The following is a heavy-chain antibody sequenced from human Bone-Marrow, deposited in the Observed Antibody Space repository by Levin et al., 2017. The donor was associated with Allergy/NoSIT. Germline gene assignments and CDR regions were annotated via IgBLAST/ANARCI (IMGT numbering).Heavy chain of an antibody. CDR1: GFTFTDYY. D-gene: IGHD5-12*01. J-gene: IGHJ4*02. CDR3: ARGGSRVTD. V-gene: IGHV1-2*02. Sequence: GESLKISCKTSGFTFTDYYLHWVRQAPGQGLEWMGWINPNTGVTNYAQRFQGRVTMTRDTSINTAYMELTWLKSDDTAVIYCARGGSRVTDWGQGTLVTVSS. CDR2: INPNTGVT.